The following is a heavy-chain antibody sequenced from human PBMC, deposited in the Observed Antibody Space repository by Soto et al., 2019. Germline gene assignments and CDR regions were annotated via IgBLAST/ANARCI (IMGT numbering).Heavy chain of an antibody. V-gene: IGHV1-69*13. D-gene: IGHD6-6*01. Sequence: SVKVSCKASGGTFSSYAISWVRQAPGQGLEWMGGIIPIFGTANYAQKFQGRVTITADESTSTAYMELSSLRSEDTAVYYCARRTDTSPSRYYFDHWGQGPLANGCS. J-gene: IGHJ4*02. CDR2: IIPIFGTA. CDR3: ARRTDTSPSRYYFDH. CDR1: GGTFSSYA.